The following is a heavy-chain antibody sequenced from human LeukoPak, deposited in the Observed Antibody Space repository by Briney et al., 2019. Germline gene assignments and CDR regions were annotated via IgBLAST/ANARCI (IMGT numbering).Heavy chain of an antibody. CDR2: IIPIFGTA. CDR1: GGTFSSYA. V-gene: IGHV1-69*13. CDR3: ASRLEVGMDV. Sequence: EASVKVSCKASGGTFSSYAISWVRQAPGQGLEWMGGIIPIFGTANYAQKFQGRVTITADESTSTAYMELSSLRSEDTAVYYCASRLEVGMDVWGQGTTVTVSS. J-gene: IGHJ6*02.